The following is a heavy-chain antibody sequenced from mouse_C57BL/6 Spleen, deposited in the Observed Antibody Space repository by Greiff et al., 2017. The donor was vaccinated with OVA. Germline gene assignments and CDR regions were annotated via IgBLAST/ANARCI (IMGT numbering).Heavy chain of an antibody. J-gene: IGHJ4*01. D-gene: IGHD1-2*01. CDR2: INPNNGGT. V-gene: IGHV1-18*01. Sequence: EVQLQQSGPELVKPGASVKIPCKASGYTFTDYNMDWVKQSHGKSLEWIGDINPNNGGTIYNQKFKGKATLTVDKSSSTAYMELRSLTSEDTAVYYCARGRITAGGGYYAMDYWGQGTSVTVSS. CDR1: GYTFTDYN. CDR3: ARGRITAGGGYYAMDY.